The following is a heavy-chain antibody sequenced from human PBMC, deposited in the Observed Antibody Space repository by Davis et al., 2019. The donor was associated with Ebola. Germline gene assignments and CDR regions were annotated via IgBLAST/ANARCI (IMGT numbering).Heavy chain of an antibody. D-gene: IGHD3-3*01. Sequence: LSLTCAASGFTFSSYGMHWVRQAPGKGLEWVAVISYDGSNKYYADSVKGRFTISRDNSKNTLYLQMNSLRAEDTAVYYCAKDLEHYLGQGTLVTVSS. J-gene: IGHJ4*02. V-gene: IGHV3-30*18. CDR1: GFTFSSYG. CDR2: ISYDGSNK. CDR3: AKDLEHY.